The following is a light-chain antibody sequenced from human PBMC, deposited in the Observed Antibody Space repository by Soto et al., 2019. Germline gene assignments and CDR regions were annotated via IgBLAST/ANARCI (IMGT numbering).Light chain of an antibody. CDR3: QHTTDFT. Sequence: IQMTQSPSTLAASVGDTVTMTCRSSSKWLAWYQKKPGKAPKLLIYDVSNLERGVPPRFSGSTSGAESTLTITGLQPDDLGTYYCQHTTDFTVGQGTKVEIK. CDR2: DVS. V-gene: IGKV1-5*01. J-gene: IGKJ2*01. CDR1: SSSKW.